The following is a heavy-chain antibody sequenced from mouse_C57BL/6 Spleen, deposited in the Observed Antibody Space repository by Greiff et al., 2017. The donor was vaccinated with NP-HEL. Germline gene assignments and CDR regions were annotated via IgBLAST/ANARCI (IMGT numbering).Heavy chain of an antibody. Sequence: VQLQQSGAELVKPGASVKLSCTASGFNIKDYYMHWVKQRTEQGLEWIGRIDPEDGETKYVPKFQGKATITADTSSNTAYLQLSSLTSEDTAVYYCARATTVVPFAYWGQGTLVTVSA. CDR2: IDPEDGET. V-gene: IGHV14-2*01. D-gene: IGHD1-1*01. CDR3: ARATTVVPFAY. CDR1: GFNIKDYY. J-gene: IGHJ3*01.